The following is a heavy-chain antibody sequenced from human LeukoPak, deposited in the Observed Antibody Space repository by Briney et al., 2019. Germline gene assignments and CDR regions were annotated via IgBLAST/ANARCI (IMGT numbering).Heavy chain of an antibody. D-gene: IGHD3-22*01. CDR3: ARDLPTYYYDSSGYYPTDY. J-gene: IGHJ4*02. Sequence: SETLSLTCTVSGYSISSGYYWGWIRQPPGKGLEWIGSIYHSGSTYYNPSLKSRVTISVDTSKNQFSLKPSSVTAADTAVYYCARDLPTYYYDSSGYYPTDYWGQGTLVTVSS. CDR2: IYHSGST. V-gene: IGHV4-38-2*02. CDR1: GYSISSGYY.